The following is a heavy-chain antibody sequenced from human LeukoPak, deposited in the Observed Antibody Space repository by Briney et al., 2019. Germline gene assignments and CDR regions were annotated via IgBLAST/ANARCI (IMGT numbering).Heavy chain of an antibody. D-gene: IGHD2-21*02. V-gene: IGHV3-30*02. CDR2: IAHHGYDK. CDR3: AKDGAWSCTD. CDR1: GFPFNKNA. Sequence: GGSLRLSCVASGFPFNKNAMHWVRQGPGKGLEWVAYIAHHGYDKYYVDSVKGRFTISRDNSKGILYLQLNSLRLDDTAVYYCAKDGAWSCTDWGQGALVTVSS. J-gene: IGHJ4*02.